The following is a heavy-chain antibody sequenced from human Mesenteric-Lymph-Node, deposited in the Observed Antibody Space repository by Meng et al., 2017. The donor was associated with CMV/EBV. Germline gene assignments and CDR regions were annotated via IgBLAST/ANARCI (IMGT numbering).Heavy chain of an antibody. CDR3: ARGYYDASGYPPDY. Sequence: ASGYIFTGYYIHWVRQAPGQGLEWMGWINPYNGNTNFVQRFQGRVTMTTDTSISTAYMELSSLRSDDTALYYCARGYYDASGYPPDYWGQGTLVTVSS. V-gene: IGHV1-2*02. J-gene: IGHJ4*02. CDR2: INPYNGNT. CDR1: GYIFTGYY. D-gene: IGHD3-22*01.